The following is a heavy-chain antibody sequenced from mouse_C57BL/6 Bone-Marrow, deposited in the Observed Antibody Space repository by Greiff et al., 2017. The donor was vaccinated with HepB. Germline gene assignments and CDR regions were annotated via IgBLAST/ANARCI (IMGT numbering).Heavy chain of an antibody. V-gene: IGHV1-81*01. J-gene: IGHJ1*03. CDR2: IYPRSGNT. Sequence: QVHVKQSGAELARPGASVKLSCKASGYTFTSYGISWVKQRTGQGLEWIGEIYPRSGNTYYNEKFKGKATLTADKSSSTAYMELRSLTSEDSAVYFCARMGSSWYFDVWGTGTTVTVSS. D-gene: IGHD1-1*01. CDR3: ARMGSSWYFDV. CDR1: GYTFTSYG.